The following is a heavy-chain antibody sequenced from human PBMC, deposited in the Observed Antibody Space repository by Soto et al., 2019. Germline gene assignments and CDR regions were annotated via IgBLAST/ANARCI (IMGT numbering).Heavy chain of an antibody. J-gene: IGHJ4*02. CDR1: GFTFDDYG. V-gene: IGHV3-20*04. D-gene: IGHD6-19*01. CDR2: INWNGGST. CDR3: ARLYSSGWYGPGRY. Sequence: EVPLVESGGGVVRPGGSLRLSCAASGFTFDDYGMSWVRQAPGKGLEWVSGINWNGGSTGYADSVKGRFTISRDNAKNSLYLQMNSLRAEAPALYYCARLYSSGWYGPGRYWGQGTLVTVSS.